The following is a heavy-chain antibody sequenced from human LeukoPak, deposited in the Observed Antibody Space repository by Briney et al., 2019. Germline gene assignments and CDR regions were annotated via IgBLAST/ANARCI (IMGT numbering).Heavy chain of an antibody. D-gene: IGHD6-13*01. Sequence: GGSLRLSCAASGFTFSNAWMSWVRQAPGKGLEWVGRIKSRTGGGTADYAAPVKGRFTISRDDSKNTLYLQMNSLKTEDTAVYYCTTIAEAGHFDYWGQGTLVTVSS. CDR1: GFTFSNAW. V-gene: IGHV3-15*01. J-gene: IGHJ4*02. CDR2: IKSRTGGGTA. CDR3: TTIAEAGHFDY.